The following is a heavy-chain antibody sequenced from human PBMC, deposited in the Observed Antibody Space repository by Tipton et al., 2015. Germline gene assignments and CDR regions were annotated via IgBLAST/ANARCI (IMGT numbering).Heavy chain of an antibody. CDR2: IYSSGST. CDR3: AGGAYTYNWFDP. Sequence: TLSLTCTVSGGSVSSGSYYWNWIRQPPGKGLEWIGYIYSSGSTNYAPSLESRVTMSIDTSKNQFSLTLTSVNTADTATYYCAGGAYTYNWFDPWGQGTLVTVSS. V-gene: IGHV4-61*01. D-gene: IGHD2-2*02. J-gene: IGHJ5*02. CDR1: GGSVSSGSYY.